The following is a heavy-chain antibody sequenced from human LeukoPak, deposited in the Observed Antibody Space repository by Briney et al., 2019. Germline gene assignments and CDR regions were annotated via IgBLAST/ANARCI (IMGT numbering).Heavy chain of an antibody. CDR3: AKDPLNGIVATIDPRYFDY. CDR2: ISGSGGST. CDR1: GLTFSSYA. J-gene: IGHJ4*02. Sequence: SGGSLRRSCAATGLTFSSYAMSWVRQAPGKGLEWVSAISGSGGSTYYADSVKGRFTISRDNSKNTLYLQMNSLRAEDTAVYYCAKDPLNGIVATIDPRYFDYWGQGTLVTVSS. D-gene: IGHD5-12*01. V-gene: IGHV3-23*01.